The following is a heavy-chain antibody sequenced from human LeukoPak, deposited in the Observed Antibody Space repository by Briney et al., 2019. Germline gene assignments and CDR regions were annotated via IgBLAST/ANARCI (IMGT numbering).Heavy chain of an antibody. D-gene: IGHD2-21*02. CDR2: IWFDGSST. J-gene: IGHJ4*01. Sequence: GRSLRLSCAASGFTFSRFGMHWVRQAPGKGVEWEAVIWFDGSSTYYADSVKGRFTISRDNSKNMLYLQMNSLRVEDTGVYFCARDSAPYCGGDCYFDYWGHGTLVTVSS. V-gene: IGHV3-33*01. CDR1: GFTFSRFG. CDR3: ARDSAPYCGGDCYFDY.